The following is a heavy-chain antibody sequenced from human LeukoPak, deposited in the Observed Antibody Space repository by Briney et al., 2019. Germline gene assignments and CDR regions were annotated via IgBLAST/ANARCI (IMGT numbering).Heavy chain of an antibody. V-gene: IGHV3-23*01. D-gene: IGHD3-22*01. CDR2: ISGSGGLT. J-gene: IGHJ1*01. CDR1: GFTFSSYA. CDR3: AKRDFYDSSGYAPLFQH. Sequence: PGGSLRLSCAASGFTFSSYAMSCVRQAPGKGLEVVSGISGSGGLTNYADSVKGRFTISRDNSKNTLFLQMNSPRAEDTAVYYCAKRDFYDSSGYAPLFQHWGQGTLVTVSS.